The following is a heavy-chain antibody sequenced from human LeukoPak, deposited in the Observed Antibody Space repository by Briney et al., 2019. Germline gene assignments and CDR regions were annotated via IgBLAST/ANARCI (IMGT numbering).Heavy chain of an antibody. D-gene: IGHD3-22*01. CDR3: ARGRSPYYYDSSGPFGPSDY. CDR1: GYTFTSYA. Sequence: ASVKVSCKASGYTFTSYAMNWVRQAPGQGLEWMGWINTNTGNPTYAQGFTGRFVFSLDTSVSTAYLQISSLKAEDTAVYYCARGRSPYYYDSSGPFGPSDYWGQGTLVTVSS. V-gene: IGHV7-4-1*02. CDR2: INTNTGNP. J-gene: IGHJ4*02.